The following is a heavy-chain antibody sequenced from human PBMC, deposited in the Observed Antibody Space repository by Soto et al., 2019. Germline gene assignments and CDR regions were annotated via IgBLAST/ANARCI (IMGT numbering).Heavy chain of an antibody. V-gene: IGHV3-23*01. Sequence: EEQLLESGGGLVQPGGSLRLSCAASGFTFSAYAMTWVRQAPGGGLEWVSSLSPNGETTYYADSVTGRFTVSRDNSRGSLYLQMDSLRAEDTAIYFCAKSGGFSGSYHFIYWGQGTLVTVSS. CDR1: GFTFSAYA. D-gene: IGHD1-26*01. CDR2: LSPNGETT. J-gene: IGHJ4*02. CDR3: AKSGGFSGSYHFIY.